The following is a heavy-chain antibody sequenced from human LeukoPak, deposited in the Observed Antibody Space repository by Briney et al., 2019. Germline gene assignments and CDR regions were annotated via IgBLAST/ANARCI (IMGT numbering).Heavy chain of an antibody. CDR2: ISHSGST. V-gene: IGHV4-34*01. D-gene: IGHD6-13*01. CDR1: GGSFSGYY. J-gene: IGHJ4*02. Sequence: SETLSLTCAVYGGSFSGYYWSWIRQPPGKGLEWIGEISHSGSTNYNPSLKSRVTISVDTSKNQFSLKLSSVTAADTAVYYCARLPGIAAAGRNWGQGTLVTVSS. CDR3: ARLPGIAAAGRN.